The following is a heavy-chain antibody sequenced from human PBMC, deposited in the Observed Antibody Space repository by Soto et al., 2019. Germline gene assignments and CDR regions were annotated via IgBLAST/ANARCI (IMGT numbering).Heavy chain of an antibody. J-gene: IGHJ6*02. Sequence: PSETLFPSYTVSGASISSGGHYWYRIRQHTGKGLEWIGYIYYSGTTYYNPSLKSRVTISVDTSKNQFSLKLSSVTAADTAVYYCAASCVACGGFNYYGMDVWGQGTTVTVSS. D-gene: IGHD2-21*01. CDR2: IYYSGTT. V-gene: IGHV4-31*03. CDR1: GASISSGGHY. CDR3: AASCVACGGFNYYGMDV.